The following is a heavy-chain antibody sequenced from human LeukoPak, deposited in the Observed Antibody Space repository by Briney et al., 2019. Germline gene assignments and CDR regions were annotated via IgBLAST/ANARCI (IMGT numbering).Heavy chain of an antibody. V-gene: IGHV1-69*06. J-gene: IGHJ3*02. CDR2: IIPIFGTA. Sequence: SVKVSCKASGGTFGSYAISWVRQAPGQGLEWMGGIIPIFGTANYAQKFQGRVTITADKSTSTAYMELSSLRSEDTAVYYCARGSLGGWHEGSLYAFDIWGQGTMVTVSS. CDR3: ARGSLGGWHEGSLYAFDI. CDR1: GGTFGSYA. D-gene: IGHD3-16*01.